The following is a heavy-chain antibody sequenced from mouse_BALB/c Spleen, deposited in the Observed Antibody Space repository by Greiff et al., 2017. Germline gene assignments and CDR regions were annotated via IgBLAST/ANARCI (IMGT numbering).Heavy chain of an antibody. CDR2: IDPENGDT. CDR3: TPNSAWLAY. D-gene: IGHD4-1*01. V-gene: IGHV14-4*02. J-gene: IGHJ3*01. CDR1: GFNIKDYY. Sequence: VQLQQSGAELVRSGASVKLSCTASGFNIKDYYMHWVKQRPEQGLEWIGWIDPENGDTEYAPKFQGKATMTADTSSNTAYLQLSSLTSEDTAVYYCTPNSAWLAYWGQGTLVTVSA.